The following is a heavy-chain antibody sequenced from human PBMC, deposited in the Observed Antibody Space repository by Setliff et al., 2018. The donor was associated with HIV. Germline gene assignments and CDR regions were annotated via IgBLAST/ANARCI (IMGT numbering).Heavy chain of an antibody. J-gene: IGHJ3*02. D-gene: IGHD3-22*01. CDR2: INHSGST. CDR3: ARADNYYYDSGAFKSGLDAFDI. CDR1: GGSFSGYY. Sequence: SETLSLTCAVYGGSFSGYYWSWIRQSPGKGLEWIGEINHSGSTKYNPSLKSRVTISVDTSKNQFSLKLSSVTAADTAVYHCARADNYYYDSGAFKSGLDAFDIWGQGTMVTVSS. V-gene: IGHV4-34*01.